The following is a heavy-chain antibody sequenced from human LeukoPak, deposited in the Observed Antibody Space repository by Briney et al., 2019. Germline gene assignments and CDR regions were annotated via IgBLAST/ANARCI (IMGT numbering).Heavy chain of an antibody. J-gene: IGHJ3*02. V-gene: IGHV4-39*07. Sequence: SETLSLTCTVSGGSISSSSYYWGWIRQPPGKGLEWIGSIYYSGSTYYNPSLKSRVTISVDTSKNQFSLKLSSVTAADTAVYYCARDQGYSSGWYAGGSDAFDIWGQGTMVTVSS. CDR3: ARDQGYSSGWYAGGSDAFDI. D-gene: IGHD6-19*01. CDR2: IYYSGST. CDR1: GGSISSSSYY.